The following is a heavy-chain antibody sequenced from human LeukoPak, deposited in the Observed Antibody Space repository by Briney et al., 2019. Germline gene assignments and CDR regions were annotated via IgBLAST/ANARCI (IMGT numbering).Heavy chain of an antibody. J-gene: IGHJ4*02. CDR1: GYTFTSYD. CDR3: ARGVESGSYCWNVPYYFDY. CDR2: MNPNSGNT. Sequence: ASVKVSCKASGYTFTSYDINWVRQATGQGLEWMGWMNPNSGNTGYAQKFQGRVTMTRNTSISTAYMELSSLRSEDTAVYYCARGVESGSYCWNVPYYFDYWGQGTLVTVSS. V-gene: IGHV1-8*01. D-gene: IGHD1-26*01.